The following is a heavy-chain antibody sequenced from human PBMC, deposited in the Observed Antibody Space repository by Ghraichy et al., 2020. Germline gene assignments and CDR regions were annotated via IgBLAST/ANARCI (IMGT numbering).Heavy chain of an antibody. CDR1: GFTFSSYA. Sequence: GGSLRLSCAASGFTFSSYAMSWVRQAPGKGLEWVSAISGSGSSTFYADSVKGRFTISRDNSRNTLYLPMNSLRAEDTAVYYCAKDLRRRIGYDCWDYWGQGTLVTGSS. D-gene: IGHD5-12*01. CDR2: ISGSGSST. V-gene: IGHV3-23*01. J-gene: IGHJ4*02. CDR3: AKDLRRRIGYDCWDY.